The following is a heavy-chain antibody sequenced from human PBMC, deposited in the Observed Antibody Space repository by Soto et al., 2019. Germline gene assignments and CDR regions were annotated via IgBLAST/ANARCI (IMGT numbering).Heavy chain of an antibody. CDR2: INAGNGNT. Sequence: QVQLVQSGAEVKKPGASVKVSCKASGYTFTSYAMHWVRQAPGHRLEWMGWINAGNGNTKYSQKCQGRVTITRDTSASTAYMERSSLRSEDTAVYYCARGPGGPDGPGDYWGQGTLVTVSS. V-gene: IGHV1-3*01. J-gene: IGHJ4*02. CDR3: ARGPGGPDGPGDY. CDR1: GYTFTSYA. D-gene: IGHD2-15*01.